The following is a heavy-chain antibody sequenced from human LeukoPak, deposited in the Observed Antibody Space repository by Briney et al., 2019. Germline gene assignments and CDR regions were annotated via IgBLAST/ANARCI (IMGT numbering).Heavy chain of an antibody. CDR2: VYYSENT. J-gene: IGHJ5*02. CDR1: GCPIRSIGYY. CDR3: ATTPWRGNGFDP. Sequence: PWEPRAPTCHLSGCPIRSIGYYWGWMRQPRGRGGEWIANVYYSENTNYNPSLKSRVAVSADTSKNQFSLKLNSVTAADTAIYYCATTPWRGNGFDPWGKGTLVTVSS. V-gene: IGHV4-39*01. D-gene: IGHD1-1*01.